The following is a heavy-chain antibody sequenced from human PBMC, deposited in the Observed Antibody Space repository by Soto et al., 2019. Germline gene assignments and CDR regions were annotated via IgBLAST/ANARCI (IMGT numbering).Heavy chain of an antibody. D-gene: IGHD1-20*01. V-gene: IGHV1-69*06. CDR3: AIWSNWNPLYYRGMDV. Sequence: QVQLLQSGAEVKKPGSSVKVSCKVSGGAFTNYSLNWERHAPGQGLEWLGGIIPLHNTSNYSLKLLGRGSVTADISSNTVYMYLSGLTSDDTATYYCAIWSNWNPLYYRGMDVWGQGTTVTVSS. J-gene: IGHJ6*02. CDR2: IIPLHNTS. CDR1: GGAFTNYS.